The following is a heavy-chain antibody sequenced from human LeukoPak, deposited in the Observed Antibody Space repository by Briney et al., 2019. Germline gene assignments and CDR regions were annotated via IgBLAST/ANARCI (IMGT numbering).Heavy chain of an antibody. Sequence: ASVKVSCKASGYTFTGCYMHWVRQAPGQGLEWMGWINPNSGGTNYAQKFQGRVTMTRDTSISTAYMELSRLRSDDTAVYYCARVMRDHIVVVTAILRGYYFDYWGQGTLVTVSS. V-gene: IGHV1-2*02. CDR3: ARVMRDHIVVVTAILRGYYFDY. CDR2: INPNSGGT. CDR1: GYTFTGCY. D-gene: IGHD2-21*02. J-gene: IGHJ4*02.